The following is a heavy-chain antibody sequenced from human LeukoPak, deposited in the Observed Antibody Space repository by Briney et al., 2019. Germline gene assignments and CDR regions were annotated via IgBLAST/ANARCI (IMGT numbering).Heavy chain of an antibody. V-gene: IGHV3-7*01. Sequence: GGSLRLSCAASGFTFSRFWMSWVRQAPGKGLEWVANIKQDGTEQYYLDSVKGRFTISRDNTKNSVSLQMNSLRVEDTAIYYCARVDHYGPDYWGQGTLVTVSS. D-gene: IGHD3-10*01. CDR2: IKQDGTEQ. CDR1: GFTFSRFW. CDR3: ARVDHYGPDY. J-gene: IGHJ4*02.